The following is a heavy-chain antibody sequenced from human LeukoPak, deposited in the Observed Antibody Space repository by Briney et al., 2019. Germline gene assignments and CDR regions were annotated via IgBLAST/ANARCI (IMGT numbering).Heavy chain of an antibody. CDR3: ARGGSYYDY. D-gene: IGHD1-26*01. Sequence: SETLSLTCAVYGGSFSGYYWSWIRQPPGKGLEWIGEINHSGSTNYNPSLKSRVTISVDTSKNQFSLKLSSVTAADTGVYYCARGGSYYDYWGQGTLVTVSS. V-gene: IGHV4-34*01. CDR1: GGSFSGYY. J-gene: IGHJ4*02. CDR2: INHSGST.